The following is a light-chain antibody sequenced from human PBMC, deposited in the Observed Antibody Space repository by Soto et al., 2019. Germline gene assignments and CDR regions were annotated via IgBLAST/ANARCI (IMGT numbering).Light chain of an antibody. Sequence: QSVLTQSPSASGTPGQRVTISCSGGSSNIGTNAVNWYQQLPGTAPKLLIYSNNQRPSGVPDRFSGSKSGTSASLAISGLQSEDDADYYCTAWDDSLNGWVFGGGTKVTVL. V-gene: IGLV1-44*01. CDR2: SNN. J-gene: IGLJ3*02. CDR3: TAWDDSLNGWV. CDR1: SSNIGTNA.